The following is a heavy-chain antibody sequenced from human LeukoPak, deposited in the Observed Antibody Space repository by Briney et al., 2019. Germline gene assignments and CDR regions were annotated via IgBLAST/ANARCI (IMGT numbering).Heavy chain of an antibody. Sequence: GRSLRPSCAASGFTFSSYSMNWVRQAPGKGLEWVSSISSRSSYIYYADSVKDRFTISRDNAKNALYLQMNSLRAEDTAVYYCARDRPSSSWFRNWFDPWGQGTLVTVSS. CDR3: ARDRPSSSWFRNWFDP. CDR1: GFTFSSYS. V-gene: IGHV3-21*01. CDR2: ISSRSSYI. D-gene: IGHD6-13*01. J-gene: IGHJ5*02.